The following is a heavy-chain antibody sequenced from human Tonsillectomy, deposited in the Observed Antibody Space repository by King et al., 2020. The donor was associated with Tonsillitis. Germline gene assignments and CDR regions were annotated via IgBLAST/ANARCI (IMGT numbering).Heavy chain of an antibody. CDR2: INTNTGNT. CDR1: GYTLTNYA. V-gene: IGHV7-4-1*02. J-gene: IGHJ4*02. CDR3: TRGSGAVPGTSLSYFDS. D-gene: IGHD6-19*01. Sequence: VQLVQSGSELKKPGASVKVSCKASGYTLTNYAINWVRQAPGQGLEWMGWINTNTGNTTYTQGFAGRFVFSLDTSVSTAYLQISSLKAEDTAVYYCTRGSGAVPGTSLSYFDSWGQGILHTVSS.